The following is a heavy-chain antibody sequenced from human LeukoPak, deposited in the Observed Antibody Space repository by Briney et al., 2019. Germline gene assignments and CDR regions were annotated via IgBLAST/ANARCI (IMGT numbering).Heavy chain of an antibody. CDR1: GYSITSAYY. CDR3: ARGYDGSGYYYRNWYFDL. D-gene: IGHD3-22*01. Sequence: SETLSLTCTVSGYSITSAYYWGWIRQPPRKGLEWIGSFFLKGSTYYNPSLKSRVTISVDTSKNQFSLKLSSVTAADTAVYYCARGYDGSGYYYRNWYFDLWGRGTLVTVSS. V-gene: IGHV4-38-2*02. CDR2: FFLKGST. J-gene: IGHJ2*01.